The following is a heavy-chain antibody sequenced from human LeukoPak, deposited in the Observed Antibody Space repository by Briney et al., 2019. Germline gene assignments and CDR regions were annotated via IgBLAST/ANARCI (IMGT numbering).Heavy chain of an antibody. CDR1: GYTFTSYG. Sequence: ASVKVSCKASGYTFTSYGISWVRQAPGQGLEWMGWISAYNGNTNYAQKFQGRVPMTRNTSISTAYMELSSLKSEDTAVYYCASHGYTDAFDIWGQGTMVTVSS. V-gene: IGHV1-18*01. CDR3: ASHGYTDAFDI. D-gene: IGHD5-24*01. CDR2: ISAYNGNT. J-gene: IGHJ3*02.